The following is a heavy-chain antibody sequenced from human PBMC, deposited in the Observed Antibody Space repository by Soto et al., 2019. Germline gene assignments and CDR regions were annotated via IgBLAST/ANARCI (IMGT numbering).Heavy chain of an antibody. V-gene: IGHV3-21*01. CDR3: ARDYSPDAFDI. J-gene: IGHJ3*02. Sequence: GGSLRLSCAASGFTFSSYSMNWVRQAPGNGLEWVSSISSSSSYIYYADSVKGRFTISRDNAKNSLYLQMNSLRAEDTAVYYCARDYSPDAFDIWGQGTMVTVSS. CDR1: GFTFSSYS. D-gene: IGHD2-15*01. CDR2: ISSSSSYI.